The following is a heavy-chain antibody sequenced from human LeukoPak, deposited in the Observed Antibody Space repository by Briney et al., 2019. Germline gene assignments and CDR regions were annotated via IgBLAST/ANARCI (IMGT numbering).Heavy chain of an antibody. D-gene: IGHD3-3*01. CDR2: ISAYNGNT. Sequence: ASVEVSCKASGYTFTSYGISWVRQAPGQGLEWMGWISAYNGNTNYAQKLQGRVTMTTDTSTSTAYMELRSLRSDDAAVYYCASSEDYDFWSGYYTFDYWGQGTLVIVSS. CDR1: GYTFTSYG. J-gene: IGHJ4*02. CDR3: ASSEDYDFWSGYYTFDY. V-gene: IGHV1-18*01.